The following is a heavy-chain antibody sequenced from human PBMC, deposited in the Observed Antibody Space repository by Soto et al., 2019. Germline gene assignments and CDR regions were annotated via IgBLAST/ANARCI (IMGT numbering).Heavy chain of an antibody. Sequence: QLHLVQSGAVVKKPGASVTVSCSASGYPVTAYYMHWVRQAPGRGLEWMGGINPATGAAKYTQTFQGRVTMARETPTSTVFMELSGLTSEDTAGFYCARGGGVGVAGSAAFDMWGQGTLVTVSS. CDR1: GYPVTAYY. D-gene: IGHD3-3*01. V-gene: IGHV1-2*02. CDR2: INPATGAA. CDR3: ARGGGVGVAGSAAFDM. J-gene: IGHJ3*02.